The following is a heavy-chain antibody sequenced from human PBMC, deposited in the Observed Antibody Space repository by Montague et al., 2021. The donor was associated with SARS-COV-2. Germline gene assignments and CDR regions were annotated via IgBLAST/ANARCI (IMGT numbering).Heavy chain of an antibody. CDR2: IYTSGST. Sequence: TLSLTCTVSGGSISSGSYYWSWIRQPAGKGLEWIGRIYTSGSTNYNPSLKSRVTISVDTSKNQFSLKLSSVTAADTAVYYCARAPGQYYYYYMDVWGKGTTVTASS. D-gene: IGHD1-1*01. CDR3: ARAPGQYYYYYMDV. CDR1: GGSISSGSYY. V-gene: IGHV4-61*02. J-gene: IGHJ6*03.